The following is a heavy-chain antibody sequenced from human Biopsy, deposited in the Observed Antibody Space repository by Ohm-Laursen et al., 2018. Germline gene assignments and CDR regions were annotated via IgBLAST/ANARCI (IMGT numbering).Heavy chain of an antibody. D-gene: IGHD3-22*01. Sequence: GTLSLTSTVSGDSISSYYWSWIRQPPGKGLEWIGSAYYTGSTDYNPSLQSRVTISVDTSKNHFSLRLRSVTPADTAIYYCARDRGFYSDRTVPGYFDLWGRGTLVTVSS. CDR1: GDSISSYY. V-gene: IGHV4-59*01. J-gene: IGHJ2*01. CDR2: AYYTGST. CDR3: ARDRGFYSDRTVPGYFDL.